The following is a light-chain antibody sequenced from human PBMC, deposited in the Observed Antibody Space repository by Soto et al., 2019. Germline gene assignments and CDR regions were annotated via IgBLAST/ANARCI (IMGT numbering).Light chain of an antibody. CDR3: CSYAGSDNDFV. V-gene: IGLV2-11*01. CDR1: SSDVGGYNN. J-gene: IGLJ1*01. Sequence: QAALTHPLSVSGCTGEAVTIAWTGTSSDVGGYNNVSWYQQHPGKAPKLMIYDVSKRPSGVPDRFSGSKSGNTASLTISGLQAEDEADYYCCSYAGSDNDFVFGTGTKVTV. CDR2: DVS.